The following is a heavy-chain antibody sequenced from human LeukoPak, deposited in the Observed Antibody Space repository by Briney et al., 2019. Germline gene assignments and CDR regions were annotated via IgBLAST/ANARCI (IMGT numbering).Heavy chain of an antibody. Sequence: PGGSLRLSCAASGFTFRSYAMRWVRQAPGKGLEWVSGISGSGDSTYYADSVKGRFSISRDNSKNTLWLQMNSLKDEDTAVYYCAKDPSGRSSWGSFDYWG. V-gene: IGHV3-23*01. CDR1: GFTFRSYA. J-gene: IGHJ4*03. CDR2: ISGSGDST. CDR3: AKDPSGRSSWGSFDY. D-gene: IGHD6-13*01.